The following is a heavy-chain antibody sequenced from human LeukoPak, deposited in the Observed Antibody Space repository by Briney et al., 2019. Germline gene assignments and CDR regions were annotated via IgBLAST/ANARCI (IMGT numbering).Heavy chain of an antibody. V-gene: IGHV4-39*07. Sequence: PSETLSLTCTVSGDSISSRSNYWGWIRQPPGKGLEWIGNIYYTGSTYYNPSLNSRVTISVDTSKNQFSLKLSSVTAADTAVYYCARVGAWELLGGAFDYWGQGTLVTVSS. CDR2: IYYTGST. CDR1: GDSISSRSNY. J-gene: IGHJ4*02. CDR3: ARVGAWELLGGAFDY. D-gene: IGHD1-26*01.